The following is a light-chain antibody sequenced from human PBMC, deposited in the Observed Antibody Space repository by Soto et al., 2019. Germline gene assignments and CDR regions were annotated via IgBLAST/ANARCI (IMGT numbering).Light chain of an antibody. V-gene: IGLV4-69*01. CDR1: SGHSSYA. Sequence: QLVLTQSPSASASLGPSVKLTSTLSSGHSSYAIAWHQQQPEKGPRYLMKLNSDGSHSKGDGIPDLFSGSSSGDERYLAISSLQSEDEADYYCQTWGTGIVIFGGGTKLTAL. J-gene: IGLJ2*01. CDR2: LNSDGSH. CDR3: QTWGTGIVI.